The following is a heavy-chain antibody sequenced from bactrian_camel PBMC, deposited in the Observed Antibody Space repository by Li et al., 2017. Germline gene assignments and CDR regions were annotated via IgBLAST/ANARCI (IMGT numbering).Heavy chain of an antibody. V-gene: IGHV3S53*01. CDR3: ATVAEGRTVEGGASLWTLFDSGY. J-gene: IGHJ6*01. D-gene: IGHD7*01. CDR1: GYASAIKC. Sequence: QVQLVESGGGSVQAGGSLRLTCTASGYASAIKCWGWFRQAPGKEREEVGIARTYSDTTSYGDPVKGRFTFARDNTKNTLYLQMNSLQPEDTAMYYCATVAEGRTVEGGASLWTLFDSGYWGQGTQVTVS. CDR2: RTYSDTT.